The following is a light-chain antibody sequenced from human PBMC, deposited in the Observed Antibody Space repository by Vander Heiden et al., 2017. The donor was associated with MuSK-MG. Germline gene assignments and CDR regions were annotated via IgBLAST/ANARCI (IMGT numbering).Light chain of an antibody. CDR3: QQRDSTPST. CDR2: AAS. J-gene: IGKJ1*01. CDR1: QSISSH. V-gene: IGKV1-39*01. Sequence: DIQMTQSPSFLSASVGDRVTITCRASQSISSHLNWYQQKPGKAPKLLIYAASSLQSGVPSRFSGSGSGTDFTLTISRLQPEDFATYYCQQRDSTPSTFGQGTKVEIK.